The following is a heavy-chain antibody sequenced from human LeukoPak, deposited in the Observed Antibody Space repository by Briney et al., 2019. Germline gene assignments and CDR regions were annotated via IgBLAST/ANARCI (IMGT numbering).Heavy chain of an antibody. CDR2: IYYSGST. CDR3: ARELPPDYSTHYGMDV. V-gene: IGHV4-31*03. J-gene: IGHJ6*02. Sequence: SETLSLTCTVSGGSISSGGYYWSWIRQHPGKGLEWIGYIYYSGSTYYNPSLKSRVTISVDTSKNQFSLKLSSVTAADTAVYYCARELPPDYSTHYGMDVWGQGTTVTVSS. D-gene: IGHD6-13*01. CDR1: GGSISSGGYY.